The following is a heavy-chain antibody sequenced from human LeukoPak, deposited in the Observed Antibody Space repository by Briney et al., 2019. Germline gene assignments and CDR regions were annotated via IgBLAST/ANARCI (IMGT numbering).Heavy chain of an antibody. CDR2: IKQDGSEK. CDR1: GFTFSSYW. CDR3: ARAGFGVSGSVSYLVFPSVSYYFDY. Sequence: GGSLRLSCAASGFTFSSYWMSWVRQAPGKGLEWVANIKQDGSEKYYVDSVKGRFTISRDNAKNSLYLQMNSLRAEDTAVYYCARAGFGVSGSVSYLVFPSVSYYFDYWGQGTLVTVSS. D-gene: IGHD3-10*01. V-gene: IGHV3-7*01. J-gene: IGHJ4*02.